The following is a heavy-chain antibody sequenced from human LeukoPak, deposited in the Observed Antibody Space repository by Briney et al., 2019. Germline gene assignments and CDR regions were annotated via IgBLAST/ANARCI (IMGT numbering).Heavy chain of an antibody. CDR2: IVVGSGNT. CDR3: AAQRDVDTYYYGMDV. J-gene: IGHJ6*02. CDR1: GFTFTSSA. Sequence: SVKVSCKASGFTFTSSAMQWVRQARGQRLEWIGWIVVGSGNTNYAQKLQERVTITRDMSTSTAYMELSSLRSEDTAVYYCAAQRDVDTYYYGMDVWGQGTTVTVSS. V-gene: IGHV1-58*02. D-gene: IGHD5-18*01.